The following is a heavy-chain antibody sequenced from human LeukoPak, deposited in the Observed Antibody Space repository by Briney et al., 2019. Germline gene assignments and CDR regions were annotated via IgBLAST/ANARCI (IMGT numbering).Heavy chain of an antibody. CDR1: GYTFTNYE. CDR3: VAMAR. Sequence: ASVKVSCKASGYTFTNYEINWVRQATGQGLEWMGWMNPNSGNTGYAQKFQGRVTMTRDTSISTAYMALSSLTSEDTAVYYCVAMARWGQGTLVTVSS. V-gene: IGHV1-8*01. D-gene: IGHD5-24*01. J-gene: IGHJ4*02. CDR2: MNPNSGNT.